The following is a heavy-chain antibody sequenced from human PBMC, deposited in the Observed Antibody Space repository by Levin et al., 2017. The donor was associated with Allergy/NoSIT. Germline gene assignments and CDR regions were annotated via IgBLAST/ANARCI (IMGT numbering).Heavy chain of an antibody. D-gene: IGHD1-26*01. J-gene: IGHJ4*02. CDR3: ARALIVGATSGGDY. Sequence: GGSLRLSCAASGFTFSSYWMHWVRQAPGKGLVWVSRINSVGSNKNYADSVKGRFTISRDNAKNTLYLQMNSLRAEDTAVYYCARALIVGATSGGDYWGQGILVTVSS. CDR1: GFTFSSYW. V-gene: IGHV3-74*01. CDR2: INSVGSNK.